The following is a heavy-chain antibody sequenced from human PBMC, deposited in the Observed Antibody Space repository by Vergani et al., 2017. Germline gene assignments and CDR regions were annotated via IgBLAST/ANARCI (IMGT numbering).Heavy chain of an antibody. Sequence: QLQLQESGSGLVKPSQTLSLTCAVSGGSIRSGGYSWSWIRQPPGKGLEWIGYIYHSGGTYYHPSLKSRVTISVDRSKIQVSLKLSSVTAADTAVYYCARDLSRGWFDPWGQGTLVTVSS. J-gene: IGHJ5*02. CDR3: ARDLSRGWFDP. CDR2: IYHSGGT. CDR1: GGSIRSGGYS. V-gene: IGHV4-30-2*01.